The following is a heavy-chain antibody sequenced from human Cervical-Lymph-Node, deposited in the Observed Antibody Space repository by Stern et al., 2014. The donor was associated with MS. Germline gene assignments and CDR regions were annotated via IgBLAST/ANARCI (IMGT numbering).Heavy chain of an antibody. V-gene: IGHV5-51*01. CDR2: VYPGDSDT. CDR1: GYSFTSYW. CDR3: ARQSSTGWSAFDP. D-gene: IGHD6-19*01. J-gene: IGHJ5*02. Sequence: EVQLLESGAEMKKPGESLKISCKASGYSFTSYWIAWVRQMPGKGLEWMGIVYPGDSDTRYNWAFKGQIPISADKSTNTAYLQWNSLQASDSGIYYCARQSSTGWSAFDPWGQGTPVTVSS.